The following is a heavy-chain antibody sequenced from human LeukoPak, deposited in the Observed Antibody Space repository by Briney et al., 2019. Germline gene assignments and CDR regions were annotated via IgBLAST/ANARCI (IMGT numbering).Heavy chain of an antibody. CDR3: ATGIIHQYFDY. V-gene: IGHV4-34*01. CDR2: INHSGST. Sequence: SETLSLTCAVYGGSFSGYYWSWLRQPPGKGLEWIGEINHSGSTNYNPSLKSRVTISVDTSKNQFSLKLSSVTAADTAVYYCATGIIHQYFDYWGQGTLVTVSS. CDR1: GGSFSGYY. D-gene: IGHD5-18*01. J-gene: IGHJ4*02.